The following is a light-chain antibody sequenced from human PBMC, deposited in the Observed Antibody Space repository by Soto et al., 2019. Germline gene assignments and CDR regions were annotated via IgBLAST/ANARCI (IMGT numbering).Light chain of an antibody. CDR2: WAS. CDR3: QQYYSSPLT. V-gene: IGKV4-1*01. Sequence: DIVMTQSPDSLGVSLGERATINCKSSESVLSSSNNKNYLAWYQQKPRQPPKXXXNWASTRASGVPDRFSGSGSGTDFTLTISSLKAEDVAVYYCQQYYSSPLTFGQGTKVDIK. J-gene: IGKJ1*01. CDR1: ESVLSSSNNKNY.